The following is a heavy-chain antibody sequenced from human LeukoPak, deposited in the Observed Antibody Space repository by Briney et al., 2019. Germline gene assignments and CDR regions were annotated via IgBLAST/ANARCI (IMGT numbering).Heavy chain of an antibody. CDR3: ARQGTYSSAIGMGY. D-gene: IGHD6-19*01. V-gene: IGHV1-46*02. CDR2: INPSGGST. CDR1: GYTFNNHY. Sequence: ASVKVSCKASGYTFNNHYMYWVRQVPGQGLGWMGVINPSGGSTSYAQKFQGRVTMTRDTPTRTVYMEVNSLRSEDTAVYYCARQGTYSSAIGMGYWGQGTLVTVSS. J-gene: IGHJ4*02.